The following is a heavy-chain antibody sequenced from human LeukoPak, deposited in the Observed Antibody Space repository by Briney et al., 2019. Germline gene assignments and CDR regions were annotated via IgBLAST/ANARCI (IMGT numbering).Heavy chain of an antibody. CDR3: ASGGYDFWSGYFPHDAFDI. CDR2: IYYSGSI. D-gene: IGHD3-3*01. CDR1: GGSISSSSYY. Sequence: SETLSLTCTVSGGSISSSSYYWGWIRQPPGKGLEWIGSIYYSGSIYYNPSLKSRVTISVDTSKNQFSLKLSSVTAADTAVYYCASGGYDFWSGYFPHDAFDIWGQGTMVTVSS. J-gene: IGHJ3*02. V-gene: IGHV4-39*01.